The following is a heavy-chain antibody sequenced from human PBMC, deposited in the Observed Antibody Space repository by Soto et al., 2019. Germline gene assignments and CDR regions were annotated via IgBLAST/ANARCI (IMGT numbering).Heavy chain of an antibody. CDR2: ISESGDIT. Sequence: GGSLRLSCAASGFTFSTYWMQWVRQVPGEGLVWVSSISESGDITVYADSVKGRFTISRDNAKNTLYLQMDGLRVEDTAIYYCSREYYSSGTHWGQGTLVTVS. D-gene: IGHD3-10*01. J-gene: IGHJ1*01. CDR3: SREYYSSGTH. V-gene: IGHV3-74*01. CDR1: GFTFSTYW.